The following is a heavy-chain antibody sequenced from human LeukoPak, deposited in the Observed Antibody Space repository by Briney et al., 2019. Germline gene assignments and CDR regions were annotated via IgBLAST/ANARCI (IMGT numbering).Heavy chain of an antibody. J-gene: IGHJ4*02. Sequence: PSETLSLTCTVSGDSIRNYYWNWIRQPPGKGLEWIAYIYYSGSTNYNPSLKSRVTISVDTSRNQISLKLSSVTAADTAVYYCARVRGGGIFHFDYWGQGTLVTVSS. CDR2: IYYSGST. D-gene: IGHD2-15*01. V-gene: IGHV4-59*01. CDR3: ARVRGGGIFHFDY. CDR1: GDSIRNYY.